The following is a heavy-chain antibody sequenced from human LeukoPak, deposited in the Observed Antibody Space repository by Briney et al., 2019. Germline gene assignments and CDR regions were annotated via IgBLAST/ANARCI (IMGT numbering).Heavy chain of an antibody. CDR3: ARAPGSMMGAYGSDY. J-gene: IGHJ4*02. V-gene: IGHV1-18*01. Sequence: VASVKVSCKASGYTFTSYGISWVRQAPGQGLEWMGWISAYNGNTNYAQKLQGRVTMTTDTSTSTAYMELRSLRSDDTAVYYCARAPGSMMGAYGSDYWGQGTLVTVSS. CDR2: ISAYNGNT. D-gene: IGHD1-26*01. CDR1: GYTFTSYG.